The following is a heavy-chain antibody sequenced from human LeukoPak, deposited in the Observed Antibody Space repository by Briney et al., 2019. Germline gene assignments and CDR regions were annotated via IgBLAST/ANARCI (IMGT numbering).Heavy chain of an antibody. J-gene: IGHJ6*02. D-gene: IGHD4-17*01. V-gene: IGHV1-18*01. Sequence: GASVKASCKASGYTFTSYGISWVRQAPGQGLEWMGWISAYNGNTNYAQKLQGRVTMTTDTSTSTAYMELRSLRSDDTAVYYCARDRLMTTVYHYYYGMDVWGQGTTVTVSS. CDR1: GYTFTSYG. CDR2: ISAYNGNT. CDR3: ARDRLMTTVYHYYYGMDV.